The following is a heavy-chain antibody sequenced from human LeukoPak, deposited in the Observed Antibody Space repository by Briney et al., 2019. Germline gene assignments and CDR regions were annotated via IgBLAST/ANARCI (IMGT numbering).Heavy chain of an antibody. V-gene: IGHV3-48*01. CDR2: ISSSSTTI. CDR3: ARGARWAYYFDY. CDR1: GFTFRSYS. D-gene: IGHD4-23*01. Sequence: GGSLRLSCAASGFTFRSYSMNWVRQAPGKGLEWVSYISSSSTTIFYADSVKGRFTISRDNAKNSLYLQMNSLRAEDSAIYYCARGARWAYYFDYWGQGSLVTVSS. J-gene: IGHJ4*02.